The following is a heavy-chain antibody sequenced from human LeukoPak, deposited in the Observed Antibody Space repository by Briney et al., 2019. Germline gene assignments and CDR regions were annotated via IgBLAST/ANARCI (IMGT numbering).Heavy chain of an antibody. CDR1: GYTFTDYY. J-gene: IGHJ4*02. D-gene: IGHD1-20*01. V-gene: IGHV1-2*02. CDR3: AGLLIYTWSEPLDY. CDR2: INPNSGGT. Sequence: ASVKVSCKASGYTFTDYYMHWVRQAPGQGLEWMGLINPNSGGTKYAQKFQGRVTMTRDTSINTAYMDLTRLTYDETAVYYCAGLLIYTWSEPLDYWGQGNLVTVSS.